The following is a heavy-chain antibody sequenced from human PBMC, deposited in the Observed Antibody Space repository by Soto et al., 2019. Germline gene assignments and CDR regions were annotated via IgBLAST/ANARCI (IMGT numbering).Heavy chain of an antibody. CDR1: GFSFSDYG. V-gene: IGHV3-30*18. CDR2: LSYDGDKE. J-gene: IGHJ4*02. Sequence: QVQLEESGGNVVQPGRSLRLSCAASGFSFSDYGMHWVRQAPGKGLESVALLSYDGDKEYYADSMKGRFTISRDNSKNTVFLQMNSLRPEDTAVYYCGQDLMGEQWLGVMHYWGQGTLVTVSS. D-gene: IGHD6-19*01. CDR3: GQDLMGEQWLGVMHY.